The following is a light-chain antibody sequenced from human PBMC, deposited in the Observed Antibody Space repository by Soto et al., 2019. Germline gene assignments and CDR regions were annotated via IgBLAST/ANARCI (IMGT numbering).Light chain of an antibody. CDR3: QAWDTGSHV. V-gene: IGLV3-1*01. CDR2: QDS. J-gene: IGLJ1*01. CDR1: KLGDKY. Sequence: YELTQPPSVSVSPGQTASISCSGDKLGDKYACWYQQKQGHSPVLVIYQDSKRPSGLPERFSGSNSANTATLTSSGTQAIDGADYFCQAWDTGSHVFGTGTKVTVL.